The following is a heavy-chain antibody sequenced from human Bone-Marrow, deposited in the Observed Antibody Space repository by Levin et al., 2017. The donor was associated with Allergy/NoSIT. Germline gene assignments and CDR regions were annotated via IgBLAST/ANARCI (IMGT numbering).Heavy chain of an antibody. Sequence: ASVKVSCQISGYTLSELSIHWVRQTPGKGLEWMGGFEVEHDRSIYARKFQGRVTMTEDTFADTAYMELSSLTSDDTAVYYCATGDSASGYYFEYWGQGTLVTVSS. CDR3: ATGDSASGYYFEY. CDR2: FEVEHDRS. D-gene: IGHD4-11*01. CDR1: GYTLSELS. V-gene: IGHV1-24*01. J-gene: IGHJ4*02.